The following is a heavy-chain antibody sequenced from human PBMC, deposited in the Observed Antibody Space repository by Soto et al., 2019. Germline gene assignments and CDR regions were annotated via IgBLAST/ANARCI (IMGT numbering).Heavy chain of an antibody. CDR2: IRSKANRYAT. CDR3: TRSPALIAAAGTSY. D-gene: IGHD6-13*01. Sequence: EVQLVESGGGLVQPGGSLKLSCAASGFTFSGAAMHWVRQAAGKGLEWVGRIRSKANRYATAYAASVKGRFTISRDDSKNTAYLQMNSLKTEDTAVYYCTRSPALIAAAGTSYWGQGTLVTVSS. J-gene: IGHJ4*02. CDR1: GFTFSGAA. V-gene: IGHV3-73*02.